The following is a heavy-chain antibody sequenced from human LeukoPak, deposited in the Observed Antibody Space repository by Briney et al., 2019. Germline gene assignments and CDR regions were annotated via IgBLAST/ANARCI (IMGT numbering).Heavy chain of an antibody. CDR3: ARSSSRNNWNYAYYFDY. CDR2: IIPIFGTA. D-gene: IGHD1-7*01. CDR1: GGTFSSYA. J-gene: IGHJ4*02. Sequence: ASVKVSCKASGGTFSSYAISWARQAPGQGLEWMGGIIPIFGTANYAQKFQGRVTITADESTSTAYMELSSLRSEDTAVYYCARSSSRNNWNYAYYFDYWGQGTLVTVSS. V-gene: IGHV1-69*13.